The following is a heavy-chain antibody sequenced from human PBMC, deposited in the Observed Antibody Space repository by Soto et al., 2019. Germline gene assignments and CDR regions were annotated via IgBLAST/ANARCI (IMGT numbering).Heavy chain of an antibody. CDR1: GFTFSSYA. D-gene: IGHD3-3*01. V-gene: IGHV3-30-3*01. Sequence: QVQLVESGGGVVQPGRSLRLSCAASGFTFSSYAIHWVRQAPGKGLEWVAVISYDGSNKYYADSVKGRFTISRDNSKNTLYLQMNSLRAEDTAVYYCARDKRDLRFLEWSYYFDYWVQGTLVTVSS. CDR3: ARDKRDLRFLEWSYYFDY. J-gene: IGHJ4*02. CDR2: ISYDGSNK.